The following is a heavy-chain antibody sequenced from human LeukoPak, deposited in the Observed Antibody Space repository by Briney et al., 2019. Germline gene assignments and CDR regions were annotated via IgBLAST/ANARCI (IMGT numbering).Heavy chain of an antibody. CDR1: GFTFSSYG. Sequence: PGMSLRLSCAASGFTFSSYGMQWLRQAPGKGLEGVAVISYDGSNKYYADSVKGRFTISRDNSKNTLYLQMNSLRAEDTAVYYCAKKGVWSGPKKNYYYYGMDVWGQGTTVTVSS. CDR2: ISYDGSNK. D-gene: IGHD2-8*02. V-gene: IGHV3-30*18. CDR3: AKKGVWSGPKKNYYYYGMDV. J-gene: IGHJ6*02.